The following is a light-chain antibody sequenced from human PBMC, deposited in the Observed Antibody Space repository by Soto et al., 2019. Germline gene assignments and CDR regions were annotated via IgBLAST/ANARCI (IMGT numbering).Light chain of an antibody. Sequence: EIVMTQSPATLSVSPGERATIYCRASQSVSSNLAWYQQKPGQAPRLLIYGASTRATGIPARFSGSGSGTEFTLTISSLQSEDFAVYYCQQYNNWPPWTFGQGT. J-gene: IGKJ1*01. CDR3: QQYNNWPPWT. V-gene: IGKV3-15*01. CDR1: QSVSSN. CDR2: GAS.